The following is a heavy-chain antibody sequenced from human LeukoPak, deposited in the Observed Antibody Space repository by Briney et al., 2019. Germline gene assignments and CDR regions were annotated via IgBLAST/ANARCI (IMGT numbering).Heavy chain of an antibody. CDR2: INPSGGST. CDR3: ARERMYSSLFHLFYY. V-gene: IGHV1-46*01. J-gene: IGHJ4*02. Sequence: ASVKVSCKASGYSFSDYYMHWVRQAPGQGLEWMGVINPSGGSTTYAQTFQGRDTMTTDTSTSTVYMDLSSLRSEDTAVYYCARERMYSSLFHLFYYWGQGTLVTVSS. CDR1: GYSFSDYY. D-gene: IGHD6-6*01.